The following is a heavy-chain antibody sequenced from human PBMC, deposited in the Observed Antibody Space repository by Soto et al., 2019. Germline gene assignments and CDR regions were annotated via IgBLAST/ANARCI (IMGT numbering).Heavy chain of an antibody. CDR2: ISPYNGNT. J-gene: IGHJ2*01. Sequence: GASVKVSCKASGYTFTDYDINWVRQAPGQGLEWMGWISPYNGNTNYAQKVQDRVTMTTDTSTATAHLELRSLRSDDTGIYYCARVPPYSGTWYFDLWGRGTMVTVYS. CDR1: GYTFTDYD. CDR3: ARVPPYSGTWYFDL. V-gene: IGHV1-18*01. D-gene: IGHD6-13*01.